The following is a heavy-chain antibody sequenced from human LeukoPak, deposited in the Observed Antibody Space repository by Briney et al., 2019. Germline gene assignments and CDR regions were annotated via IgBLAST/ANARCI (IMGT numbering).Heavy chain of an antibody. CDR3: ARSVRGIITVAGIISDY. CDR2: INAGNGNT. V-gene: IGHV1-3*01. D-gene: IGHD6-19*01. J-gene: IGHJ4*02. Sequence: GASVKVSCKASGYTFTSYAMHWVRQAPGQSLEWMGWINAGNGNTNYTQKFQGRVTMTTDTSTSTAYMELRSLRFDDTAVYYCARSVRGIITVAGIISDYWGQGTLVTISS. CDR1: GYTFTSYA.